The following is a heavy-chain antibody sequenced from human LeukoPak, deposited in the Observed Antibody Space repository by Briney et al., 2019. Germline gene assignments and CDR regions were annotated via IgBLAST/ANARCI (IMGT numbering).Heavy chain of an antibody. Sequence: PGGSLILSCAASGFTFSSYAMSWVRQAPGKGLEWVSAISGSGGSTYYADSVKGRFTISRDNSKDTLYLQMNSLRAEDTAVYYCSKGSRAIPSFPFDYWGQGTLVTVSS. V-gene: IGHV3-23*01. CDR2: ISGSGGST. J-gene: IGHJ4*02. CDR3: SKGSRAIPSFPFDY. D-gene: IGHD2-21*01. CDR1: GFTFSSYA.